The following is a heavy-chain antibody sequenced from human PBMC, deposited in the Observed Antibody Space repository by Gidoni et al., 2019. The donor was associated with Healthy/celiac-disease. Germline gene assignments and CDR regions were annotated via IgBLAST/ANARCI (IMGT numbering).Heavy chain of an antibody. CDR1: GYTLTELP. J-gene: IGHJ6*02. V-gene: IGHV1-24*01. Sequence: QVQLVQSGAEVKKPGASVKVSCKVPGYTLTELPLHWCRQAPGKGLEWMGGFDPEDGETIYAQKFQGRVTMTEDTSTDTAYMELSSLRSEDTAVYYCATAPYCSSTSCYPNYYYYGMDVWGQGTTVTVSS. CDR2: FDPEDGET. CDR3: ATAPYCSSTSCYPNYYYYGMDV. D-gene: IGHD2-2*01.